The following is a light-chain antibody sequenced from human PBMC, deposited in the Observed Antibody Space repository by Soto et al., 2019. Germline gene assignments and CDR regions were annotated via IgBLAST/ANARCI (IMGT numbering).Light chain of an antibody. V-gene: IGKV3-20*01. J-gene: IGKJ4*01. CDR3: QQYGNSPLT. CDR1: QSVRSDY. Sequence: EIVMTQSPDTLPVSPGQRATLSCRASQSVRSDYFAWYQQKPGQAPRVIIFGVSTRATGVPDRFSGSGSGTDFTLTISRLEPEDFALYYCQQYGNSPLTFGGGTKVDIK. CDR2: GVS.